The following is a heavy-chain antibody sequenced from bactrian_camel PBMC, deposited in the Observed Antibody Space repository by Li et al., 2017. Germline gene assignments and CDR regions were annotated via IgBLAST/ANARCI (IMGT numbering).Heavy chain of an antibody. CDR3: AFAPGLTLWRGFLGADDHKF. CDR1: GSIYGDAC. D-gene: IGHD1*01. V-gene: IGHV3S53*01. J-gene: IGHJ4*01. Sequence: VQLVESGGGLVQPGGSLRLSCGASGSIYGDACVGWLRQAPGKEREGVAAIDSDGIASYADSVKGRFTVSRDNERPTMYLQMNNLTPEDTAIYYCAFAPGLTLWRGFLGADDHKFWGRGTQVTVS. CDR2: IDSDGIA.